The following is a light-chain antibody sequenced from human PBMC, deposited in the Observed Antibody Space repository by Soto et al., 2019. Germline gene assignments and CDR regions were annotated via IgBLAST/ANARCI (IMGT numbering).Light chain of an antibody. Sequence: DIVMTQSPDSLAVSLGERATINCKSSQSVLYSSNNKNYLAWYQQKSGQPPKLLIYWASTRQSGVPDRFSGSGSGTDFTLTISSLQAEDVAFYYCQQYYNTPWTFGQGTKVEIK. J-gene: IGKJ1*01. CDR2: WAS. CDR1: QSVLYSSNNKNY. CDR3: QQYYNTPWT. V-gene: IGKV4-1*01.